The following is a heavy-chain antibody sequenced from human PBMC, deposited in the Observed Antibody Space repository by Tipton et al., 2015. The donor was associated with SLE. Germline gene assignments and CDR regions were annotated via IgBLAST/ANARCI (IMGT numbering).Heavy chain of an antibody. CDR1: RGSISSYY. CDR3: ARGVLLWFRESSYPDF. CDR2: ISDSGNT. J-gene: IGHJ4*02. Sequence: TLSLTCTVSRGSISSYYWSWIRQPPGKGLEYLGYISDSGNTKYNPSLKSRVTISVDTSKNQFSLKLDSVTAADTAVYYCARGVLLWFRESSYPDFWGQGTLVTVSS. V-gene: IGHV4-59*01. D-gene: IGHD3-10*01.